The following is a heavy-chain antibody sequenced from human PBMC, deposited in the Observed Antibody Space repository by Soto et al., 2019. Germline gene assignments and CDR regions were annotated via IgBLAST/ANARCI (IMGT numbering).Heavy chain of an antibody. V-gene: IGHV1-18*01. J-gene: IGHJ4*02. CDR2: ISAYNCNT. D-gene: IGHD4-17*01. CDR3: ARGTTVETGSY. Sequence: QVQLVQSGSEVKKPGASVKVSCKASGYTFTSYGLSWVRQAPGQGLEWMGWISAYNCNTNYAQKLQGRVTMTTDTSTSTASMELRRLRSDDTAVYYWARGTTVETGSYWGQGTLVTVSS. CDR1: GYTFTSYG.